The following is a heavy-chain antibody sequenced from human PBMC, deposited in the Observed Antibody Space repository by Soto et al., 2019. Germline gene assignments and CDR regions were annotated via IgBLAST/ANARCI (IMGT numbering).Heavy chain of an antibody. Sequence: EVQLLESGGGLVQPGGSLRLSCAASGFTFSSYGMNWVRQAPGKGLEWVSGISGSGGSTHYADSVKGRFTISRDNSKNTVYLQMNSLRAEDTAGYYWAETSPDSNSLYRVDYWGQGTLVTVSS. CDR2: ISGSGGST. J-gene: IGHJ4*02. CDR1: GFTFSSYG. D-gene: IGHD6-13*01. CDR3: AETSPDSNSLYRVDY. V-gene: IGHV3-23*01.